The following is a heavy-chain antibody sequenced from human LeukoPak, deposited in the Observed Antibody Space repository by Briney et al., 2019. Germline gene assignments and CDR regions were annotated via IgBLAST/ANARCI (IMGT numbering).Heavy chain of an antibody. CDR1: GFTFRDFG. V-gene: IGHV3-7*01. CDR3: ARADFDWLLYYFDY. J-gene: IGHJ4*02. D-gene: IGHD3-9*01. Sequence: GSLRLSCAASGFTFRDFGMNWVRQIPGKGLEWVANIKQDGSEKYYVDSVKGRFTISRDNAKNSLYLQMNSLRAEDTAVYYCARADFDWLLYYFDYWGQGTLVTVSS. CDR2: IKQDGSEK.